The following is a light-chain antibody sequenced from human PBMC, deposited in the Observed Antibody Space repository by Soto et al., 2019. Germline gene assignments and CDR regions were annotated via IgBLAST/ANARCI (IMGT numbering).Light chain of an antibody. Sequence: EIVLPKSPGTLSLSPGEGSPLSCRARQSVRSSYLAWYQQKPGQAPRLLIYGASTRATGIPARFSGSGSGTEFTLTIRSLQSEDFAVYYCQKHNNWPPWTFGHGTKVDIK. V-gene: IGKV3-15*01. CDR2: GAS. CDR3: QKHNNWPPWT. J-gene: IGKJ1*01. CDR1: QSVRSSY.